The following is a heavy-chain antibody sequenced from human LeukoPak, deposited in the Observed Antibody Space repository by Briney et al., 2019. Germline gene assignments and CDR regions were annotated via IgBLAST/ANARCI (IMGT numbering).Heavy chain of an antibody. CDR1: GFTFSSYG. D-gene: IGHD5-18*01. V-gene: IGHV3-30*18. J-gene: IGHJ6*02. Sequence: GRSLRLSCAASGFTFSSYGMHWVRQAPGKGLEWVAVISYDGSNKYYADSVKGRFTISRDNSKNTLYLQMNSLRAEDTAVYYCAKGYSYGYTVYYYGMDVWGQGTTVTVSS. CDR2: ISYDGSNK. CDR3: AKGYSYGYTVYYYGMDV.